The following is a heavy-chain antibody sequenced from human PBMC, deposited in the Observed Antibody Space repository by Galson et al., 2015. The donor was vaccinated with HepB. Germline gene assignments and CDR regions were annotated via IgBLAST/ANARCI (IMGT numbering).Heavy chain of an antibody. J-gene: IGHJ4*02. CDR2: INGDGSST. CDR1: GLTFSRSW. Sequence: SLRLSCAVSGLTFSRSWMHWVRQGPGKGLVWVSRINGDGSSTGYADSVKGRFTISRDNAKNTLYLQMNSLRAEDTAVYYCARGRVEIFDYWGQGTLVTVSS. CDR3: ARGRVEIFDY. V-gene: IGHV3-74*01.